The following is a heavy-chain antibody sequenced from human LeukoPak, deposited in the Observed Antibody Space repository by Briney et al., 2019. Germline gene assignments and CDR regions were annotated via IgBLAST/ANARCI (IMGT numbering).Heavy chain of an antibody. CDR1: GYTLTELS. Sequence: GASVKVSCKVSGYTLTELSMHWVRQAPGKGLEWMGGFDPEDGETIYAQKFQGRVAMTEDTSTDTAYMELSSLRSEDTAVYYCATEWTGGNRRLRWFDPWGQGTLVTVSS. CDR2: FDPEDGET. V-gene: IGHV1-24*01. D-gene: IGHD4-23*01. J-gene: IGHJ5*02. CDR3: ATEWTGGNRRLRWFDP.